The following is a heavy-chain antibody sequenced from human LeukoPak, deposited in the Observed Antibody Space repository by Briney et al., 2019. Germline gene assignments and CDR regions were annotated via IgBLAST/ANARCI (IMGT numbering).Heavy chain of an antibody. V-gene: IGHV3-21*01. Sequence: GGPLRLSCAASGFTFSSYSMNWVRQAPGKGLEWVSSISISSSYIYYADSVKGRFTISRDNAKNSLYLQMNSLRAEDTAVYYCARISIVVVPAAISSGFDYWGQGTLVTVSS. CDR3: ARISIVVVPAAISSGFDY. CDR1: GFTFSSYS. J-gene: IGHJ4*02. CDR2: ISISSSYI. D-gene: IGHD2-2*01.